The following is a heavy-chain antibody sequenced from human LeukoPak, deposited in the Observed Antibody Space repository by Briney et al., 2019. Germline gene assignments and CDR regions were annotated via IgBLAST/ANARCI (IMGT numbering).Heavy chain of an antibody. V-gene: IGHV6-1*01. Sequence: SQTLSLTCAISGDSVSSNSAAWNWIRQSPSRGLEWLGRTYYRSKWYNDYAVSVKSRITINPDTSKNQFSLQLNSVTPEDTAVYYCARVWGIRGYSGYDLVRGYFDYWGQGTLVTVSS. D-gene: IGHD5-12*01. CDR3: ARVWGIRGYSGYDLVRGYFDY. CDR1: GDSVSSNSAA. J-gene: IGHJ4*02. CDR2: TYYRSKWYN.